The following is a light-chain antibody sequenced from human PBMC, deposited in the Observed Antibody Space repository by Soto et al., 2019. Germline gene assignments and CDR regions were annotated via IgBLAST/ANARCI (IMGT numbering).Light chain of an antibody. CDR1: QSVSSSY. J-gene: IGKJ2*01. Sequence: EIVLTQSPGTLSLSPGERATLSCRASQSVSSSYLAWYQQKPGQAPRLLIYGASSRATGIPDRFSGSGSGKDFTLTISRLEPEDFAVYYCQQYGSSPQTFGQVTKLEIK. V-gene: IGKV3-20*01. CDR2: GAS. CDR3: QQYGSSPQT.